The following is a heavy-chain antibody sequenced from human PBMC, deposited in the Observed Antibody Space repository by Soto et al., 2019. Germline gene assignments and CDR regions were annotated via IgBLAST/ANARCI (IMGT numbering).Heavy chain of an antibody. Sequence: QVQLVESGGGVVQPGRSLRLSCAASGFTFSSYGMHWVRQAPGKGLEWVAVISYDGSNKYYADSVKGRFTISRDNSKNTLYLQMNSLRAEDTAVYYCAKEVTVTYYYYYGMDVW. CDR3: AKEVTVTYYYYYGMDV. V-gene: IGHV3-30*18. D-gene: IGHD4-17*01. CDR2: ISYDGSNK. J-gene: IGHJ6*01. CDR1: GFTFSSYG.